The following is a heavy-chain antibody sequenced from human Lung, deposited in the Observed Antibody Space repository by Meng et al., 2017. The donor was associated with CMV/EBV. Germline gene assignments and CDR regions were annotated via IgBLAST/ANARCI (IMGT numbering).Heavy chain of an antibody. V-gene: IGHV4-4*02. CDR1: GDSITNHNW. Sequence: VQLRESGPELVKPSETLSLTCAVSGDSITNHNWWAWVRQPPGKGLEWIGEIPHRGSSAYNPSLKSRVSMSIDKSKNQFSLKLTSVTAADTAVYHCLRRSGGSVWGQGTLVTVSS. CDR2: IPHRGSS. D-gene: IGHD3-10*01. CDR3: LRRSGGSV. J-gene: IGHJ1*01.